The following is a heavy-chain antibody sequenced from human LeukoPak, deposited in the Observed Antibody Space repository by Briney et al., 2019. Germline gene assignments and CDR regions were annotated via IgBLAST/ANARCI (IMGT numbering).Heavy chain of an antibody. D-gene: IGHD5-24*01. Sequence: QPGGSLRLSCAATGLTVSSNYMSWVRQAPGKGLEWVSVIYSGGSTYYADSVKGRFTISRDNSKNTLYLQLNSLRAEDTAVYYCAKVEMATIYFDYWGQGTLVTVSS. CDR3: AKVEMATIYFDY. V-gene: IGHV3-66*01. CDR1: GLTVSSNY. CDR2: IYSGGST. J-gene: IGHJ4*02.